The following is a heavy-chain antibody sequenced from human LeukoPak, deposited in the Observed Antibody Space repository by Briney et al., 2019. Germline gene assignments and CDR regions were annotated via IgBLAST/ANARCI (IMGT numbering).Heavy chain of an antibody. CDR1: GGSFSGYY. D-gene: IGHD6-19*01. V-gene: IGHV4-34*01. CDR3: ARGLRYSSGWYNY. Sequence: PSETLSLTCAVYGGSFSGYYWSWIRQPPGKGLEWIGEINHSGSTNYNPSLKSRVTISVDTSKNQFSLKLSSVTAAATAVYYCARGLRYSSGWYNYWGQGTLVTVSS. CDR2: INHSGST. J-gene: IGHJ4*02.